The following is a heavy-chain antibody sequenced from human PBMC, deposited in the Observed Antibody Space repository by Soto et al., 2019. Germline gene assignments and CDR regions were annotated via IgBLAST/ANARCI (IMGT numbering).Heavy chain of an antibody. J-gene: IGHJ5*02. CDR1: GYSFTSYW. CDR2: IDPSDSCT. CDR3: ARETPLVGATKSTWFEP. D-gene: IGHD1-26*01. Sequence: GGSLKISCKGSGYSFTSYWISWVRQTPGKGLEWMGRIDPSDSCTNYSPSFQGHVTISADKSINTAYLQWSSLKASDTAMYYCARETPLVGATKSTWFEPWGQGTLVTVS. V-gene: IGHV5-10-1*01.